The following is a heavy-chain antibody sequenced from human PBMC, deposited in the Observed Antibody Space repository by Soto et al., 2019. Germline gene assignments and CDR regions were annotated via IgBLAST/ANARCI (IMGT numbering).Heavy chain of an antibody. D-gene: IGHD6-6*01. CDR1: GGTFSSYA. CDR3: ARSLWYSSSIPTWFDP. Sequence: ASVKVSCKASGGTFSSYAISWVRQAPGQGLEWMGGIIPIFGTANYAQKFQGRVTITADESTSTAYMELSSLRSEDTAVYYCARSLWYSSSIPTWFDPWGQGTLVTVSS. V-gene: IGHV1-69*13. CDR2: IIPIFGTA. J-gene: IGHJ5*02.